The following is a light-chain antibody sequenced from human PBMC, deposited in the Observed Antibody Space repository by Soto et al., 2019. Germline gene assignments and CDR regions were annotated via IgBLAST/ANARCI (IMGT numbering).Light chain of an antibody. V-gene: IGLV2-23*01. Sequence: LTKPASVSGSPGQSITISCTGTSSIVGSYNLVSWYQQHPGKAPKLMIYEGSKRPSGVSNRFSGSKSGNTASLTISGLQAVDEADYYCCSYVGSSTYVFGTRTKVTVL. CDR1: SSIVGSYNL. J-gene: IGLJ1*01. CDR3: CSYVGSSTYV. CDR2: EGS.